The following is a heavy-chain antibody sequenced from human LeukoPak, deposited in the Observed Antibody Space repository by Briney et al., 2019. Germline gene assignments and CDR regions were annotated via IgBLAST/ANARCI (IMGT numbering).Heavy chain of an antibody. D-gene: IGHD3-22*01. CDR3: ARENSEYYYDSSGYPSYYYYYMDV. CDR2: IIPIFGTA. Sequence: GASVKVSCKASGGTLSSYAISWVRQAPGQGLEWMGRIIPIFGTANYAQKFQGRVTITTDESTSTAYMELSSLRSEDTAVYYCARENSEYYYDSSGYPSYYYYYMDVWGKGTTVTVSS. J-gene: IGHJ6*03. V-gene: IGHV1-69*05. CDR1: GGTLSSYA.